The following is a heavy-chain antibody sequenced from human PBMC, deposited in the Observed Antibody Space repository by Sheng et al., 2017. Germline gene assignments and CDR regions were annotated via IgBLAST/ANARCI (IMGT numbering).Heavy chain of an antibody. CDR1: GGSISPYY. CDR3: ARASILLHYYMDV. J-gene: IGHJ6*03. D-gene: IGHD6-6*01. Sequence: QVQLQESGPGLVKPSETLSLTCTVSGGSISPYYWSWIRHAPRKGTGVDWVYFLHWEHQLQPLPQESSHHITRHLQEPVLPELSSVTAADTAVYYCARASILLHYYMDVWGQGTTVTVSS. V-gene: IGHV4-59*01. CDR2: FLHWEH.